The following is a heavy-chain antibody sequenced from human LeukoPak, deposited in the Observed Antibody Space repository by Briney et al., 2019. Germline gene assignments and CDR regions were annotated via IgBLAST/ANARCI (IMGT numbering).Heavy chain of an antibody. CDR1: GGSISSYY. CDR2: MYYSGSI. V-gene: IGHV4-59*08. J-gene: IGHJ5*02. Sequence: PPETLSLTCTGSGGSISSYYWTWIRQPPGKGLEWIGYMYYSGSINYNPSLKSRVTISIDTSKNQFSLKLNSVTAADTAVYYCARLRQTWFDPWGEGTLVTVSS. CDR3: ARLRQTWFDP.